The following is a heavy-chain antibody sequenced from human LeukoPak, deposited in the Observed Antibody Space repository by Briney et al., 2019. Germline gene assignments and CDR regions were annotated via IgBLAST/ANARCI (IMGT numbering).Heavy chain of an antibody. CDR3: ARAPKPLNYYDSSGYFCYFDY. D-gene: IGHD3-22*01. CDR1: GYTFTSYG. CDR2: ISAYNGNT. Sequence: ASVKVSCKASGYTFTSYGISWVRQAPGQGLEWMGWISAYNGNTNYAQKLQGRVTTTTDTSTSTAYMELRSLRSDDTAVYYCARAPKPLNYYDSSGYFCYFDYWGQGTLVTVSS. J-gene: IGHJ4*02. V-gene: IGHV1-18*01.